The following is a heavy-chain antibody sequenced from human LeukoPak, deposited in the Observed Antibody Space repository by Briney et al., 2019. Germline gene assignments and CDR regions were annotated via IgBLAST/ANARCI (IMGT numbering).Heavy chain of an antibody. CDR1: GYTFTSFG. CDR3: ARDHPYYDSSGYMPN. Sequence: ASVKVSCKASGYTFTSFGISWVRQAPGQGLEWMGWISAHNGNANCAQKLQGRVTVTTDTSTSTAYMELRSLRSDDTAVYYCARDHPYYDSSGYMPNWGQGTLVTVSS. V-gene: IGHV1-18*01. D-gene: IGHD3-22*01. J-gene: IGHJ4*02. CDR2: ISAHNGNA.